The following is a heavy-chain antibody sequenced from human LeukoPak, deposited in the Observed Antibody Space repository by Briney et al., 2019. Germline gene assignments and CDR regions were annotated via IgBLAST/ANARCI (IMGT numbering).Heavy chain of an antibody. D-gene: IGHD1-26*01. CDR1: GFPFSSYG. CDR3: ARDARSGSYYSILAY. Sequence: GRSLRLSCVASGFPFSSYGMHWVRQAPGKGLEWVAVIWYDGSNKYYADSVKGRFTISRDNSKNTLYLQMNSLRAEDTAVYYCARDARSGSYYSILAYWGQGILVTVSS. J-gene: IGHJ4*02. CDR2: IWYDGSNK. V-gene: IGHV3-33*01.